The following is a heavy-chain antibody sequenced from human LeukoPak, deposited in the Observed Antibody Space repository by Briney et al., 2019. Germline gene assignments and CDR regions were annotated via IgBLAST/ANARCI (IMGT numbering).Heavy chain of an antibody. CDR2: IRSDGSSN. V-gene: IGHV3-30*02. D-gene: IGHD3/OR15-3a*01. CDR1: GFTFSSHG. CDR3: VRDRDWGFDY. Sequence: GGSLRLSCAASGFTFSSHGMHWVRQAPGKGLEWVTFIRSDGSSNYYGDSVKGRFALSRDNFKNTLSLQMNSLRAEDTAVYYCVRDRDWGFDYWGQGTLVTVSS. J-gene: IGHJ4*02.